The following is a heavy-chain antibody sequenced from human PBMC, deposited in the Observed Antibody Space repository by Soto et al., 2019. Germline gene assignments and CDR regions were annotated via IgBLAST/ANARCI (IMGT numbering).Heavy chain of an antibody. Sequence: PLDSLSLFLLLLWRPGQRGPGPRTWNRESPGKGLEWIGSIYYTGSTNFNPSLKSRVTISLDTSKNQFSLNLNSVTAADTAVYYGARARLTLVYGLDVWGQGATVAVSS. V-gene: IGHV4-61*01. CDR3: ARARLTLVYGLDV. D-gene: IGHD2-21*02. CDR2: IYYTGST. J-gene: IGHJ6*02. CDR1: RPGQRGPGP.